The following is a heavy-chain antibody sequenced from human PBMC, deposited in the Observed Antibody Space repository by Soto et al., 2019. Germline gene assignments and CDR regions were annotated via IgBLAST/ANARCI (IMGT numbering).Heavy chain of an antibody. CDR1: GGSISSYY. CDR2: IYTSGST. CDR3: ARDAAQPGGAAAGTFDY. Sequence: QVQLQESGPGLVKPSETLSLTCTVSGGSISSYYWSWIRQPAGKGLEWIGRIYTSGSTNYNPSLKRRVTMSVDTSKNQFSLKLSSVTAADTAVYYCARDAAQPGGAAAGTFDYWGQGTLVTVSS. V-gene: IGHV4-4*07. J-gene: IGHJ4*02. D-gene: IGHD6-13*01.